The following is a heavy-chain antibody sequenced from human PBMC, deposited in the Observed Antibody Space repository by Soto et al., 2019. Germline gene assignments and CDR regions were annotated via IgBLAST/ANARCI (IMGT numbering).Heavy chain of an antibody. CDR1: GGSISSSSYY. V-gene: IGHV4-39*01. J-gene: IGHJ4*02. CDR3: ARRPGYSSSWYYFDY. D-gene: IGHD6-13*01. Sequence: PSETLSLTCTVSGGSISSSSYYWGWIRQPPGKGLEWIGSIYYSGSTYYNPSLKSRVTISVDTSKNQFSLKLSSVTAADTAVYYCARRPGYSSSWYYFDYWGQGTLVTV. CDR2: IYYSGST.